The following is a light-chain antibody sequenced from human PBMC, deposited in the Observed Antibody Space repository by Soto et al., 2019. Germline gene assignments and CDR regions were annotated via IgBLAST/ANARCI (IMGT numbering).Light chain of an antibody. CDR1: QGLLHSNGYTY. V-gene: IGKV2-28*01. CDR2: LGS. J-gene: IGKJ1*01. CDR3: MQSLQTPWT. Sequence: DIVMTQSPLSLPVTPGEPASISCRSSQGLLHSNGYTYLDWYLQRPGQSPQLLIYLGSTRASGVPDRFSGSGSGTDFTLKISRVEAEDVGIYYCMQSLQTPWTFGQGTKVEIK.